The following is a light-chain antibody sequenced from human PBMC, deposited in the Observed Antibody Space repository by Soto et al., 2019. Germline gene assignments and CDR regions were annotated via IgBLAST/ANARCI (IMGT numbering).Light chain of an antibody. CDR1: QTITTW. J-gene: IGKJ5*01. V-gene: IGKV1-5*01. CDR3: QQYDSFSVT. Sequence: DIRVTQSPPTLSASLGDRVTIACRASQTITTWMAWYQQKPGKAPKLLIYDSSSLESGVPSRFSGSGSGTEFRLTISTMQPDDFATYYCQQYDSFSVTFGQGTRLEIK. CDR2: DSS.